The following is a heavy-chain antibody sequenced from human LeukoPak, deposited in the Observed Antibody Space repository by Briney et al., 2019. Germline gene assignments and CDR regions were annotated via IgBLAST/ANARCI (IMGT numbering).Heavy chain of an antibody. CDR1: GFSFNSDW. Sequence: GGSLRLSCAASGFSFNSDWMDWVRQAPGKGLEWVANIKHDESEKNYLDSVKGRFTISRDNAQNSLYLQMNGLRAEDTAVYYCARDGSYYGSGSFFDYWGQGTLVTVSS. V-gene: IGHV3-7*01. D-gene: IGHD3-10*01. CDR2: IKHDESEK. J-gene: IGHJ4*02. CDR3: ARDGSYYGSGSFFDY.